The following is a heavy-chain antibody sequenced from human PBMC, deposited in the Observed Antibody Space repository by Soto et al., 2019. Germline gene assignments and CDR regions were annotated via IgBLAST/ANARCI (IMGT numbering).Heavy chain of an antibody. CDR2: IKTRADGGTI. D-gene: IGHD5-12*01. Sequence: KLGGSLSLSCATSGFTFSDAWMNWVRQAPGKGLEWVGLIKTRADGGTIDYPAPVKGRFTTSRDDSRNTLYLHMNSLKTEDTAVYYCTTAHPRGPDYWGQGTLVTVSS. CDR3: TTAHPRGPDY. V-gene: IGHV3-15*01. CDR1: GFTFSDAW. J-gene: IGHJ4*02.